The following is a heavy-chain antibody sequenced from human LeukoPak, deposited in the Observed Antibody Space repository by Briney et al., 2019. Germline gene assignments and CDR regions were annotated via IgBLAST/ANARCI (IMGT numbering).Heavy chain of an antibody. CDR2: INPSGGST. D-gene: IGHD4-23*01. V-gene: IGHV1-46*01. J-gene: IGHJ4*02. CDR1: GYTFTSYY. Sequence: GASVKVSWKASGYTFTSYYMHWVRQAPGQGLEWMGIINPSGGSTSYAQKFQGRVTMTRDTSTSTVYMELSSLRSEDTAVYYCARDLTTVVTPDYFDYWGQGTLVTVSS. CDR3: ARDLTTVVTPDYFDY.